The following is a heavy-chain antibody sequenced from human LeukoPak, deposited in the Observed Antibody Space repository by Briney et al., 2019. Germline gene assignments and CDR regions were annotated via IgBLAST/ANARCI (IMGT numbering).Heavy chain of an antibody. CDR1: GGFISTYS. D-gene: IGHD6-6*01. J-gene: IGHJ3*02. CDR2: IDYTGTP. CDR3: ARDVVRGARLPGI. Sequence: SETLSLICSVSGGFISTYSWTWIQQSPGKGLEWIGFIDYTGTPSYNPSLKSRVTVSVDTSKNQFSLKLTSVTAADTALYYCARDVVRGARLPGIWGQGTKVTVSS. V-gene: IGHV4-59*01.